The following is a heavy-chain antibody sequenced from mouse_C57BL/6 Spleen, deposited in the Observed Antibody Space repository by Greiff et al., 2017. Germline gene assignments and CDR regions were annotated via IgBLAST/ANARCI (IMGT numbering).Heavy chain of an antibody. V-gene: IGHV14-4*01. CDR3: TPTAQAYYFDY. CDR2: IDPENGDT. CDR1: GFNIKDDY. J-gene: IGHJ2*01. D-gene: IGHD3-2*02. Sequence: EVKLQESGAELVRPGASVKLSCTASGFNIKDDYMHWVKQRPEQGLEWIGWIDPENGDTEYASKFQGKATITADTSSNTAYLQLSSLTSEDTAVYYCTPTAQAYYFDYWGQGTTLTVSS.